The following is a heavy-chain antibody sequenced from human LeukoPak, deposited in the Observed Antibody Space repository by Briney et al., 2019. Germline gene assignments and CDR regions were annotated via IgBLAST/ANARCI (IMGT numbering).Heavy chain of an antibody. Sequence: GGSLRLSCAASGFTFSSYGMHWVRQAPGKGLEWVAVISYDGSNKYYADSVKGRFTISRDNSKNTLYLQMNSLRAEDTAVYYCARDQRNTLSRGDKSRYNWFDPWGQGTLVTVSS. CDR1: GFTFSSYG. D-gene: IGHD3-10*01. V-gene: IGHV3-30*03. CDR3: ARDQRNTLSRGDKSRYNWFDP. J-gene: IGHJ5*02. CDR2: ISYDGSNK.